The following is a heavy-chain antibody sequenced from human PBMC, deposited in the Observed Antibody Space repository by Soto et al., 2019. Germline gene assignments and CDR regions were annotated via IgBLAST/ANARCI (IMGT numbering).Heavy chain of an antibody. CDR2: IYSGGST. D-gene: IGHD5-18*01. V-gene: IGHV3-53*05. J-gene: IGHJ4*02. CDR1: GFTVSSNY. Sequence: TGGSLRLSCAASGFTVSSNYMSWVRQAPGKGLEWVSVIYSGGSTYYADSVKGRFTISRDNSKNTLYLQMNSLRSEDTAVYYCAREITAMAFFDYWGQGTLVTVSS. CDR3: AREITAMAFFDY.